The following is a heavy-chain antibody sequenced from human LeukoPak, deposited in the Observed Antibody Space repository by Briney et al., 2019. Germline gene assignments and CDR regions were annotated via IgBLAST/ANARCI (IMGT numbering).Heavy chain of an antibody. CDR3: ARGMGRSWSLDN. Sequence: PGASLRLSCAASGFTFSSYAMSWVRQAPGKGLEWVSAISGSGGSTYYADSVKGRFTISRDNSKNTLCLQMNSLRAEDTAVYYCARGMGRSWSLDNWGQGTLVTVSS. CDR1: GFTFSSYA. J-gene: IGHJ4*02. D-gene: IGHD6-13*01. CDR2: ISGSGGST. V-gene: IGHV3-23*01.